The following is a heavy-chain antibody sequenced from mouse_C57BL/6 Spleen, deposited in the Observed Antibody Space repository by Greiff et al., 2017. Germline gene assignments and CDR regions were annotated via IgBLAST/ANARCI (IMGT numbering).Heavy chain of an antibody. Sequence: QVQLQQPGAELVMPGASVKLSCKASGYTFTSYWMHWVKQRPGQGLEWIGEIDPSDSYTNYNQKFKGKSTLTVDKSSSTAYMQLSSLTSEDSAVYYCARRCNYETYYAMDYWGQGTSVTVSS. D-gene: IGHD2-1*01. CDR1: GYTFTSYW. CDR3: ARRCNYETYYAMDY. J-gene: IGHJ4*01. V-gene: IGHV1-69*01. CDR2: IDPSDSYT.